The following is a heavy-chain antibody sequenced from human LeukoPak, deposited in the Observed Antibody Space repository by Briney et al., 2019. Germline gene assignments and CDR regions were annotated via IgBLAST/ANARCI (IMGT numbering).Heavy chain of an antibody. J-gene: IGHJ4*02. Sequence: GRSLRLSCAASGFTFSSYAMHWVRQAPGKGLEWVAVISYDGSNKYYADSVKGRFTISRDNAKNSLYLQMNSLRAEDTAVYYCARAAHNVMLWFGEHFDYWGQGTLVTVSS. D-gene: IGHD3-10*01. V-gene: IGHV3-30-3*01. CDR2: ISYDGSNK. CDR1: GFTFSSYA. CDR3: ARAAHNVMLWFGEHFDY.